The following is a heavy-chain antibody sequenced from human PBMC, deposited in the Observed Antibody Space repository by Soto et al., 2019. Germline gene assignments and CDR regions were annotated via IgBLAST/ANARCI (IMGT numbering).Heavy chain of an antibody. Sequence: QVQLVQSGAEEKKPGASVKVSCKASGYTFTNYAMHWVRQAPGQRLEWMGWINAGNGNTKYSQKFQGRVTFTRDTSASTVYMELSSLRSEDTAVYYCARDRDDSSGSWYFDFWGRGTLVTVSS. CDR1: GYTFTNYA. CDR3: ARDRDDSSGSWYFDF. CDR2: INAGNGNT. J-gene: IGHJ2*01. D-gene: IGHD3-22*01. V-gene: IGHV1-3*05.